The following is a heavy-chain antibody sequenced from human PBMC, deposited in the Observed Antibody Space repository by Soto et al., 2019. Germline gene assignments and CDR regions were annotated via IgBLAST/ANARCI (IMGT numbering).Heavy chain of an antibody. Sequence: QVQLQESGPGLVKPSGTLSLTCAVSGGSISSSNWWSWVRQPPGKGLEWIGEIYHSGSTNYNPSLKSRVTISVDKSKNQFSLKLSSLTAADTAVYYCARGPVAGRFDYYYYGMDVWGQGTTVTVSS. CDR1: GGSISSSNW. CDR2: IYHSGST. D-gene: IGHD6-19*01. CDR3: ARGPVAGRFDYYYYGMDV. V-gene: IGHV4-4*02. J-gene: IGHJ6*02.